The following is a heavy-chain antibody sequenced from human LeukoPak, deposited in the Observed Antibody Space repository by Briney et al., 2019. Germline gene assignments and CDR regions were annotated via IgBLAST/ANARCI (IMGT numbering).Heavy chain of an antibody. CDR1: GFTFNRYW. V-gene: IGHV3-74*01. Sequence: GGSLRLSCAASGFTFNRYWVHWVRQAPGKGLVWVSRINSDGSDITYADSVKGRFTISRDNAKNTVYLQMNSLRAEDTAVYYCARVNAAWGQGTLVTVSS. CDR2: INSDGSDI. CDR3: ARVNAA. J-gene: IGHJ5*02.